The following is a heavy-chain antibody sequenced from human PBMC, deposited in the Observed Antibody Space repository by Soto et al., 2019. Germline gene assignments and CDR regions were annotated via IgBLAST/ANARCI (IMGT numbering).Heavy chain of an antibody. D-gene: IGHD3-3*01. J-gene: IGHJ4*02. CDR3: AKETYDFWSGYYRYYFDY. CDR1: GFTFSSYG. CDR2: ISYDGSNK. V-gene: IGHV3-30*18. Sequence: QVQLVESGGGVVQPGRSLRLSCAASGFTFSSYGMHWVRQAPGKGLEWVAVISYDGSNKYYADSVKGRFTISRDNSKNTLYLQMNSLRAEDTAVYYCAKETYDFWSGYYRYYFDYWGQGTLVTVSS.